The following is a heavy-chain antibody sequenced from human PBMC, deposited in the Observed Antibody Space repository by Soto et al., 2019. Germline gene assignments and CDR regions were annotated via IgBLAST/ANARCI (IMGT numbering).Heavy chain of an antibody. CDR1: GGSISSGNYY. CDR2: IYYSGST. Sequence: PSGTLSLTCTVSGGSISSGNYYWSWIRQPPGKGLEWIGYIYYSGSTYYNPSLKSRVTISVDTSKNQFSLKLSSVTAADTAVYFCARVVESGSRAYYNAMDVWGQGTTVTVSS. CDR3: ARVVESGSRAYYNAMDV. J-gene: IGHJ6*02. V-gene: IGHV4-30-4*01. D-gene: IGHD3-10*01.